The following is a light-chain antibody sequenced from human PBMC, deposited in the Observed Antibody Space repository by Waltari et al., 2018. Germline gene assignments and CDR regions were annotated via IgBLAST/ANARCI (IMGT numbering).Light chain of an antibody. CDR2: NNN. Sequence: QSVLTQPPSASGAPGQRVTISCSGTSSNIGSNTVTWYQQIPGTAPGLLIYNNNQRPAGVPDRISGSKSGTSASLAISGLQSEDEADYYCAAWDDSLSGPVFGGGTKLTVL. CDR3: AAWDDSLSGPV. V-gene: IGLV1-44*01. J-gene: IGLJ2*01. CDR1: SSNIGSNT.